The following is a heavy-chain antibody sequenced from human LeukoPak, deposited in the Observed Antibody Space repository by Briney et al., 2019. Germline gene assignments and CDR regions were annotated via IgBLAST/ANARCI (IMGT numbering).Heavy chain of an antibody. CDR1: GYSFTSYW. Sequence: GESLKISCKGSGYSFTSYWIGWVRQMPGKGLEWMGIIYPDDSDTRYSPSFQGQVTISADKSISTTYLQWSSLKASDTAMYYCARHRGDGYNWWSGDAFDIWGQGTMVTVSS. J-gene: IGHJ3*02. CDR3: ARHRGDGYNWWSGDAFDI. D-gene: IGHD5-12*01. V-gene: IGHV5-51*01. CDR2: IYPDDSDT.